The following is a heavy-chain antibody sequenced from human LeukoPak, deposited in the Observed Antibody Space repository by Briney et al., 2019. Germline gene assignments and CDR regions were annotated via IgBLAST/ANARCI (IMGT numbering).Heavy chain of an antibody. CDR2: ISSSSSYI. CDR1: GFTFSSYS. D-gene: IGHD3-3*01. Sequence: GGSLRLSCAASGFTFSSYSMNWVRQAPGKGLEWVSSISSSSSYIYYADSVKGRFTISRDNAKNSLYLQMNSLRAEDTAVYYCARGPYYDFWSGYRYYYYMDVWGKGTTVTVSS. J-gene: IGHJ6*03. V-gene: IGHV3-21*01. CDR3: ARGPYYDFWSGYRYYYYMDV.